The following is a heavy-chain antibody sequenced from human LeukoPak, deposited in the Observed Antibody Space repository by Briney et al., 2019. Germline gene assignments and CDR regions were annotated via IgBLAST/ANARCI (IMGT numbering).Heavy chain of an antibody. V-gene: IGHV3-48*04. Sequence: PGGSLRLSCAASGFTFSNYNMNWVRQAPGKGLEWVSYIVSSGSTIYYADSVKGRFTISRDNAKNSLYLQMNSLRLEDTAVYYCARGDPGAFDIWGQGTMVTVSS. CDR1: GFTFSNYN. J-gene: IGHJ3*02. D-gene: IGHD2-21*02. CDR2: IVSSGSTI. CDR3: ARGDPGAFDI.